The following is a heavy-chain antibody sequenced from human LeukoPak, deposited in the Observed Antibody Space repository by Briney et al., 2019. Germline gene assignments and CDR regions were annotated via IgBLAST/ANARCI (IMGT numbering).Heavy chain of an antibody. Sequence: PGGSLRLSCAASGFTFSSYSMNWVRQAPGKGLEGVSYICSSRSTIYYADSVKGRFTISSDNAKNSLYLQLNSLRAADPAVYSCARDRRSWLRAYWGQRNLVTVYS. CDR3: ARDRRSWLRAY. V-gene: IGHV3-48*01. CDR2: ICSSRSTI. D-gene: IGHD3-22*01. J-gene: IGHJ4*02. CDR1: GFTFSSYS.